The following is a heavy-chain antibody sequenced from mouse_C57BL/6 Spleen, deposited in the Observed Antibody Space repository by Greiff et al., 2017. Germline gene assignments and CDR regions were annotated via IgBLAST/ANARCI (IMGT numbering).Heavy chain of an antibody. CDR1: GYTFTSYW. Sequence: VQLQQSGAELVKPGASVKMSCKASGYTFTSYWITWVKQRPGQGLEWIGDIYPGSGSTDYNEKFKSKATLTVDTSSSTAYMQLSSLTSEDSAVYYCARNRGTSFDYWGQGTTLTVSS. CDR3: ARNRGTSFDY. D-gene: IGHD3-1*01. V-gene: IGHV1-55*01. J-gene: IGHJ2*01. CDR2: IYPGSGST.